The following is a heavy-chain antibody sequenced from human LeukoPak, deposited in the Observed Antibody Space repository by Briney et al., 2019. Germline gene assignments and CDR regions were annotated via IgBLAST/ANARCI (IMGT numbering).Heavy chain of an antibody. Sequence: GGSLRLSCAASGFTFSSYAMSWVRQAPGKGLEWVSAISGSGGSTYYADSVKGRFTISRDNSKNTLYLRMNSLRAEDTAVYYCAKARALGFFPDTAMAKGYWGQGTLVTVSS. D-gene: IGHD5-18*01. J-gene: IGHJ4*02. CDR1: GFTFSSYA. CDR2: ISGSGGST. CDR3: AKARALGFFPDTAMAKGY. V-gene: IGHV3-23*01.